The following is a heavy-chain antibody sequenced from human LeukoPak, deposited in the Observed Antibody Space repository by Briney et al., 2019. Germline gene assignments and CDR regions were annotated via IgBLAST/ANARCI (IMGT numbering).Heavy chain of an antibody. V-gene: IGHV3-53*01. D-gene: IGHD3-3*01. J-gene: IGHJ6*02. CDR1: GFTVSSNY. CDR2: IYSGGST. CDR3: AKEGPYYDFNYYYGMDV. Sequence: GGSLRLSCAASGFTVSSNYMSWVRQAPGKGLEWVSVIYSGGSTYYADSVKGRFTISRDNSKNTLYLQMNSLRAEDTAVYYCAKEGPYYDFNYYYGMDVWVQGTTVTVSS.